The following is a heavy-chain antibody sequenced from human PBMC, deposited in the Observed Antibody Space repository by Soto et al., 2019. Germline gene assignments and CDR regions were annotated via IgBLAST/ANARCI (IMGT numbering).Heavy chain of an antibody. V-gene: IGHV1-69*04. D-gene: IGHD4-17*01. CDR3: ARVAEMGTVTKGFYYYMDV. Sequence: QVQLVQSGAEVKKPGSSVKVSCKASGDTFSHHTISWVRQAPGQGLEWMGRIIPIFGVANYAQKFQGRVTITADKSTSTVYMELSSLRSADTAVYYCARVAEMGTVTKGFYYYMDVWGKGTTVTVSS. CDR2: IIPIFGVA. CDR1: GDTFSHHT. J-gene: IGHJ6*03.